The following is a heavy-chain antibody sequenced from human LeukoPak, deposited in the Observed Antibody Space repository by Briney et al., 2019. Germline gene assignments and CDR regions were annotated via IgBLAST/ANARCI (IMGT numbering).Heavy chain of an antibody. CDR3: ARDNDIVVVPAATQKSNWFDP. J-gene: IGHJ5*02. Sequence: GASVKVSCKASGGTFSSYAISWVRQAPGQGLEWMGGIIPIFGTANYAQKFQGRVTITADESTSTAYMELSSLRSEDTAVYYCARDNDIVVVPAATQKSNWFDPWGQGTLVTVSS. V-gene: IGHV1-69*13. CDR1: GGTFSSYA. CDR2: IIPIFGTA. D-gene: IGHD2-2*01.